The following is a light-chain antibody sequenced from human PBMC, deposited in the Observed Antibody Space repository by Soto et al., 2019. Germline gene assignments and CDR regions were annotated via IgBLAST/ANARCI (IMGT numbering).Light chain of an antibody. V-gene: IGLV2-8*01. CDR3: LSYAGRNDFYV. J-gene: IGLJ1*01. CDR2: EVN. CDR1: SSDVGGYNY. Sequence: QSVLIQPPSASGSPGQSVTISCTGTSSDVGGYNYVSWYQQHPGKALKVMIYEVNKRPSGVPDRFSGSKSGNTASLTVSGLQAEDEADYYCLSYAGRNDFYVFGTGTKVTVL.